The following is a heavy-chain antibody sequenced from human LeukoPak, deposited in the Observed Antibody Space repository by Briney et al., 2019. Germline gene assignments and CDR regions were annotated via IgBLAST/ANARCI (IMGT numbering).Heavy chain of an antibody. Sequence: SETLSLTCTVSGGSISSSSYYWGWIRQPPGKGLEWIGSMYYSGSTYYNPSLKSRVTISVDTSKNQFSLKLSSVTAADTAVYYCARGVTYYYDSSGYLYWGQGTLVTVSS. D-gene: IGHD3-22*01. CDR1: GGSISSSSYY. J-gene: IGHJ4*02. CDR3: ARGVTYYYDSSGYLY. V-gene: IGHV4-39*01. CDR2: MYYSGST.